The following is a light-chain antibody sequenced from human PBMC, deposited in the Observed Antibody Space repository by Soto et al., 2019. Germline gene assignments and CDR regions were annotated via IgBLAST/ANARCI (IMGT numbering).Light chain of an antibody. CDR1: QSVDND. Sequence: EIVMTQSPATLSVSPGDRATLSCRASQSVDNDLAWYQQKPGQPPRLLIYDASTRATGIPARFSGSQSGTEFTLTISSLLSEDFATYYCQQYNSYPWTFGQGTKVEIK. J-gene: IGKJ1*01. V-gene: IGKV3D-15*01. CDR2: DAS. CDR3: QQYNSYPWT.